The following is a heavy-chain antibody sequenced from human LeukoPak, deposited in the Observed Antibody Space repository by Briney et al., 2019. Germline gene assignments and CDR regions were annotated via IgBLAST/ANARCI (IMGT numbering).Heavy chain of an antibody. V-gene: IGHV1-18*01. CDR2: ISAYNGNT. Sequence: ASAKVSCKASGYTFTSYGISWVRQAPGQGLEWMGWISAYNGNTNYAQKLQGRVTMTTDTSTSTAYMELRSLRSDDTAVYYCARDQGVAYCGGDCYSAFDYWGQGTLVTVSS. D-gene: IGHD2-21*02. J-gene: IGHJ4*02. CDR3: ARDQGVAYCGGDCYSAFDY. CDR1: GYTFTSYG.